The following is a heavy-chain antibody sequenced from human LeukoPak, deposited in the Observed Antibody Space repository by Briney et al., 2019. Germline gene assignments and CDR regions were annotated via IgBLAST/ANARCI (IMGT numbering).Heavy chain of an antibody. CDR2: ISGSGGST. Sequence: GGSLRVSCAASGFTFSSYAMSWVRQAPGKGLEWVSAISGSGGSTYYADSVKGRFTISRDNSKNTLYLQMNSLRGEDTAVYFCASFHYYGSGAYYLSYWGQGTLVTVSS. CDR3: ASFHYYGSGAYYLSY. CDR1: GFTFSSYA. V-gene: IGHV3-23*01. D-gene: IGHD3-10*01. J-gene: IGHJ4*02.